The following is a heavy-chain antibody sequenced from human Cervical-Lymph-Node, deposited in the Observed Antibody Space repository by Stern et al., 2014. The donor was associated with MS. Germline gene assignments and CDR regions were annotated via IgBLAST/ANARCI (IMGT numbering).Heavy chain of an antibody. CDR2: FDPEDGEI. CDR1: GYPLTELS. CDR3: ATAPLAYYYDTSAYYNNY. Sequence: QVQLMQSGAEVKKPGASVKVSCKVSGYPLTELSMHWVRQAPGRGLEWMGGFDPEDGEIIYAQKFQGRVSVTEDASTETAYMDLSSLTSEDTAVYYCATAPLAYYYDTSAYYNNYWGQGTLVTVSS. D-gene: IGHD3-22*01. J-gene: IGHJ4*02. V-gene: IGHV1-24*01.